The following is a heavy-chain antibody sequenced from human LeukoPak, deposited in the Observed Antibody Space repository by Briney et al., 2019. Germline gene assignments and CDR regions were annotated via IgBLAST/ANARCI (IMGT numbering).Heavy chain of an antibody. CDR2: IIPIFGTA. CDR3: ARDWNYGFEYYYYGMDV. V-gene: IGHV1-69*13. J-gene: IGHJ6*02. D-gene: IGHD1-7*01. CDR1: GGTFSSYA. Sequence: SVRVSCKASGGTFSSYAISWVRQAPGQGLEWMGGIIPIFGTANYAQKFQGRVTITADESTSTAYMELSSLRSEDTAVYYCARDWNYGFEYYYYGMDVWGQGTTVTVSS.